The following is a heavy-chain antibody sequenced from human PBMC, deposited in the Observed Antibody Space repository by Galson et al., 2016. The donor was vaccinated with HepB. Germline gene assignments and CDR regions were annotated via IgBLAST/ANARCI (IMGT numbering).Heavy chain of an antibody. CDR3: ARGLGAMVNVDAFDI. Sequence: TLSLTCAVSGGSISSGGYSWSWIRQPPGKGLEWIGYIYHSGSTYYNPSLKSRVTLSVDRYKNQFSLRLNSVTAAGTAVYYCARGLGAMVNVDAFDIWGQVTMVTVSS. CDR1: GGSISSGGYS. V-gene: IGHV4-30-2*01. D-gene: IGHD5-18*01. CDR2: IYHSGST. J-gene: IGHJ3*02.